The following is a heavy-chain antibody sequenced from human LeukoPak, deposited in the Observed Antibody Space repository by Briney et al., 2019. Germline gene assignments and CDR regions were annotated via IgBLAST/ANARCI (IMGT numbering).Heavy chain of an antibody. CDR2: IKGDGSST. CDR1: GFTFSNYW. Sequence: GGSLRLSCAASGFTFSNYWMHWVRQTPGEGLVCVSLIKGDGSSTTYADSVKGRFTISRDNAKNTVYLQMNSLRVEDTAVYYCARGWPHGNDYWGQGTLVTVSS. D-gene: IGHD4-23*01. V-gene: IGHV3-74*01. CDR3: ARGWPHGNDY. J-gene: IGHJ4*02.